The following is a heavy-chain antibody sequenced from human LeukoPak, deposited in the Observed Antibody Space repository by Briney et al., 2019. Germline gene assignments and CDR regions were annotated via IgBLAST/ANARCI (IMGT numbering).Heavy chain of an antibody. D-gene: IGHD1-7*01. CDR1: GGSISSNSYY. V-gene: IGHV4-39*07. J-gene: IGHJ5*02. CDR2: IYYSGST. Sequence: SETLSLTCAVSGGSISSNSYYWGWIRQPPGKGLEWIGSIYYSGSTYYNPSLKSRVTISVDTSKNQFSLKLSSVTAADTAVYYCARGVRDITGTTLSNWFDPWGQGTLVTVSS. CDR3: ARGVRDITGTTLSNWFDP.